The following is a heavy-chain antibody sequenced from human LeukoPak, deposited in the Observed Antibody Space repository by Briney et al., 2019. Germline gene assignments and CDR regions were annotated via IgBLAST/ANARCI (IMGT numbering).Heavy chain of an antibody. J-gene: IGHJ4*02. CDR1: GGSISSYY. D-gene: IGHD6-13*01. V-gene: IGHV4-59*08. CDR2: IYYSGST. Sequence: SETLSLTCTGSGGSISSYYWSWIRQPPGKGLEWIGYIYYSGSTNYNPSLKSRVTISVDTSKNQFSLKLSSVTAADTAVYYCARAYSSSWYRYFDYWGQGTLVTVSS. CDR3: ARAYSSSWYRYFDY.